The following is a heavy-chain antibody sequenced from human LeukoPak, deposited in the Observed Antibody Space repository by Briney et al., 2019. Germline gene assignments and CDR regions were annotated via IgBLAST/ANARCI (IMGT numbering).Heavy chain of an antibody. CDR1: GFTFSSYS. CDR2: ISYDGSNK. V-gene: IGHV3-30*18. CDR3: AKLVTMVRALAFDI. J-gene: IGHJ3*02. D-gene: IGHD3-10*01. Sequence: GGSLRLSCEASGFTFSSYSMSWVRQAPGKGLEWVAVISYDGSNKYYADSVKGRFTISRDNSKNTLYLQMNSLRAEDTAVYYCAKLVTMVRALAFDIWGQGTMVTVSS.